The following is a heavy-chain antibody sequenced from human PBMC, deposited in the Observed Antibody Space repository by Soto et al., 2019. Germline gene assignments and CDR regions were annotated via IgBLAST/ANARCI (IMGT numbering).Heavy chain of an antibody. CDR2: ISYDGSNT. CDR3: AKSWYYYGSGRNWFDP. D-gene: IGHD3-10*01. CDR1: GFTFSSYG. Sequence: PXGSLRLAGSASGFTFSSYGMHWVRQAPGKGLEWVAVISYDGSNTYYADSVKGRFTISRDNSKNTLYLQMNSLRAEDTAVYYCAKSWYYYGSGRNWFDPWGQGTLVTVYS. J-gene: IGHJ5*02. V-gene: IGHV3-30*18.